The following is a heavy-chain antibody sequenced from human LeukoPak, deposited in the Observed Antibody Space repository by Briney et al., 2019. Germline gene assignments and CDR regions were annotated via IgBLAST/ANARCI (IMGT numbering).Heavy chain of an antibody. J-gene: IGHJ4*02. Sequence: PGGSLRLSCAASGFTFSSYWMSWVRQAPGKGLEWVANIKQDGSEKYYVDSVKGRFTISRDNAKNSLYLQMNSLRAEDTAVYYCARESIVATISHFDYWGQGTLVTDSS. V-gene: IGHV3-7*01. CDR2: IKQDGSEK. CDR3: ARESIVATISHFDY. CDR1: GFTFSSYW. D-gene: IGHD5-12*01.